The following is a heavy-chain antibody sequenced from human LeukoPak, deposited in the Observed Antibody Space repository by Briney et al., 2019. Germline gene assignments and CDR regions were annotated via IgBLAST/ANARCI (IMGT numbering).Heavy chain of an antibody. CDR3: ARGSSIAAADPHTWFDP. J-gene: IGHJ5*02. CDR2: IYYSGST. D-gene: IGHD6-13*01. V-gene: IGHV4-59*01. Sequence: SETLSLTCTVSIGSISSYYWSWVRQPPGKGLELIGYIYYSGSTNYNLPLKSRVTISVDTSKTQFSLKLTSVTAAATGIYYCARGSSIAAADPHTWFDPWGQGTLVTVSS. CDR1: IGSISSYY.